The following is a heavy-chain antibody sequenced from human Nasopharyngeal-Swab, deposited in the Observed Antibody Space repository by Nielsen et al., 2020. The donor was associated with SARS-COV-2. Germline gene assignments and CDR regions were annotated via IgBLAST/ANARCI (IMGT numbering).Heavy chain of an antibody. Sequence: GESLKISCGASGFTFDDAAMHWVRQAPGKGLEWVSLINGDGSTTYYADSVKGRFTISRDNSNKKVYLQMHSLRAEDSAVYYCAKDRYCSGGACYFNGFDSWGQGTLVTVSS. D-gene: IGHD2-15*01. J-gene: IGHJ4*02. CDR3: AKDRYCSGGACYFNGFDS. CDR1: GFTFDDAA. CDR2: INGDGSTT. V-gene: IGHV3-43*02.